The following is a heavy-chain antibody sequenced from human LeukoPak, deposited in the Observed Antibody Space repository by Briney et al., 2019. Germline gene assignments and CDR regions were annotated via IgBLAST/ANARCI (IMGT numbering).Heavy chain of an antibody. Sequence: GMSLSLSCAASGFIFSSYAMHWVRQAPGKGLEWVALISYDGSNKYYADSVKGRFTISRDNSKNTLYLQMNSLRAEDTTVYYCARGSANYHDSSGYYYLSLDYWGQGTLVTVSS. V-gene: IGHV3-30*04. CDR1: GFIFSSYA. D-gene: IGHD3-22*01. CDR3: ARGSANYHDSSGYYYLSLDY. J-gene: IGHJ4*02. CDR2: ISYDGSNK.